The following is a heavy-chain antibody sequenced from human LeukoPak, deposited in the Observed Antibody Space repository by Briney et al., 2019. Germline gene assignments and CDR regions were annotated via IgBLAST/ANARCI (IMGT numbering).Heavy chain of an antibody. J-gene: IGHJ3*02. CDR3: ARVSSGQDAFDI. Sequence: ASVKVSCKASGYTFTSYGISWVRQATGQGLEWMGWMNPNSGNTGYAQKFQGRVTITRNTSTSTAYMELSSLRSEDTAVYYCARVSSGQDAFDIWGQGTMVTVSS. CDR2: MNPNSGNT. CDR1: GYTFTSYG. D-gene: IGHD3-10*01. V-gene: IGHV1-8*03.